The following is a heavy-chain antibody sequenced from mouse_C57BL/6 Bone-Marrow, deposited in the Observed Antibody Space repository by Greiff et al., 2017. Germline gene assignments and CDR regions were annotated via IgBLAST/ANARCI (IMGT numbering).Heavy chain of an antibody. Sequence: QVQLKESGPGILQPSQTLSLTCSFSGFSLSTFGMGVGWIRQPAGKGLEWLAHIGWDDDKYYNPALKSRLTISKETSKNQVFLKIANVDTADTAAYYCARTSTMAPFAYWGQGTLVTVSA. CDR1: GFSLSTFGMG. D-gene: IGHD2-1*01. J-gene: IGHJ3*01. CDR2: IGWDDDK. CDR3: ARTSTMAPFAY. V-gene: IGHV8-8*01.